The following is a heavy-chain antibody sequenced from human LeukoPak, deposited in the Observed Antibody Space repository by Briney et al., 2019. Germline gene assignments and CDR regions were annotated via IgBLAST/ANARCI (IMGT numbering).Heavy chain of an antibody. J-gene: IGHJ4*02. D-gene: IGHD3-16*01. Sequence: ASVKVSCKASGYTFTGYYMHWVRQAPGQGLEWMGWINPNSGGTNYAQKFQGRVTMIRDTSISTAYMELSRLRSDDTAVYYCAREGVRGGHFDYWGQGTLVTVSS. CDR3: AREGVRGGHFDY. V-gene: IGHV1-2*02. CDR1: GYTFTGYY. CDR2: INPNSGGT.